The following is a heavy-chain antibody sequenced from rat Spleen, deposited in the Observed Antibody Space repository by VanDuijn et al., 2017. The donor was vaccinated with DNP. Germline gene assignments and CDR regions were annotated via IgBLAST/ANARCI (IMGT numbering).Heavy chain of an antibody. V-gene: IGHV5-31*01. J-gene: IGHJ2*01. CDR2: ITSNGGAT. CDR3: ASYYDGSYYFDY. Sequence: EVQLVESGGDLVQPGRSLKLSCVASGFTFNNYWMTWIRQVPGKGLEWVASITSNGGATYYLDSVKGRFTISRDDAQDTLYLQMSKLGSEDTAIYYCASYYDGSYYFDYWGQGVMVTVSS. CDR1: GFTFNNYW. D-gene: IGHD1-12*02.